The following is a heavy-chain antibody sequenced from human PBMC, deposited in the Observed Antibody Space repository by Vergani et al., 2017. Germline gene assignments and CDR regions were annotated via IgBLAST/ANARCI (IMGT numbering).Heavy chain of an antibody. Sequence: LEESGGGSVKPGGSLSLSCAASGFKFSDHYMRWIRQAPGKGLVWISHISPGASTVSYTASVTGRFTVSRDNDKHSMPIDMTTLSVEDKAVYYCAKIPVISTTRHSYAMDVWGQGTTVTVSS. CDR3: AKIPVISTTRHSYAMDV. CDR1: GFKFSDHY. CDR2: ISPGASTV. V-gene: IGHV3-11*04. J-gene: IGHJ6*02. D-gene: IGHD1-1*01.